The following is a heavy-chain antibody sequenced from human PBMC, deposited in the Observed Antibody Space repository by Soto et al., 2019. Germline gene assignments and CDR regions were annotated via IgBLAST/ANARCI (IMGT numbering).Heavy chain of an antibody. D-gene: IGHD6-13*01. CDR2: IYSGGST. Sequence: GGSLRLSCAASGFTVSSNYMSWVRQAPGKGLEWVSVIYSGGSTYYADSVKGRFTISRDNSKNTLYLQMNSLRAEDTAVYYCARAGYSSSWSDFFGMDVWGQGTTVTVSS. V-gene: IGHV3-53*01. J-gene: IGHJ6*02. CDR3: ARAGYSSSWSDFFGMDV. CDR1: GFTVSSNY.